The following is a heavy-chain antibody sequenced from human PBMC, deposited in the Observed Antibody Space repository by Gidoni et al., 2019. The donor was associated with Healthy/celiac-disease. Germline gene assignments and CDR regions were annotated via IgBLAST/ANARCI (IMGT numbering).Heavy chain of an antibody. J-gene: IGHJ6*02. CDR3: TRDRASPTGKKSYYYYYGMDV. CDR1: GFTFGDYA. D-gene: IGHD3-10*01. V-gene: IGHV3-49*05. CDR2: IRSKAYGGTT. Sequence: EVQLVASGGGLVKPGRSLRLSCTASGFTFGDYAMSWFRQAPGKGLEWVGFIRSKAYGGTTEYAESVKGRFTISRDDSKSIAYLQMNSLKTEDTAVYYCTRDRASPTGKKSYYYYYGMDVWGQGTTVTVSS.